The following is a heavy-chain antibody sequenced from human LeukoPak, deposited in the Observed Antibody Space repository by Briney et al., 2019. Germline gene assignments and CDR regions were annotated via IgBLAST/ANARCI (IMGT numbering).Heavy chain of an antibody. CDR2: ISYDGSNK. D-gene: IGHD6-13*01. V-gene: IGHV3-30*18. CDR1: GFTFSSYG. CDR3: AKVGGSSWYDAFDI. J-gene: IGHJ3*02. Sequence: GGSLRLSCAASGFTFSSYGMHWVRQAPGKGLEWVAVISYDGSNKYYADSVKGRFTISRDNSKNTLYLQMNSLRAEDTAVYYCAKVGGSSWYDAFDIWGQGTMVTVSS.